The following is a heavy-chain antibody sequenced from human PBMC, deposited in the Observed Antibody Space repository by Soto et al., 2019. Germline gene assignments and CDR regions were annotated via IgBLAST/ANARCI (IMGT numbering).Heavy chain of an antibody. CDR2: VYHTGAT. D-gene: IGHD3-16*01. CDR1: GASISSSY. Sequence: PSETLSLTCTVSGASISSSYWSWIRQSPERGLEWIAYVYHTGATNYNPSLKSRVTISLDTSKGQFSLNLTSLTTAGTAVYYCARGGRGGFDYWGQGTLVTVSS. J-gene: IGHJ4*02. V-gene: IGHV4-59*01. CDR3: ARGGRGGFDY.